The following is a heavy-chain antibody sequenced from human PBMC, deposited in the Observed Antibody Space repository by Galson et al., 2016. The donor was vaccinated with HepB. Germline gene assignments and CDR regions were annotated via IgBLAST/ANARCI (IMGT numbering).Heavy chain of an antibody. Sequence: SVKVSCKASGYSFTSYYMHWVRQAPGQGLECVGIINPSSGTTDYAQKFQGRVTMTRDTSTSTVYMELSSLTFEDTGVYYCASGLIAAGASYYYYSMDVWGQGTTVTVSS. CDR2: INPSSGTT. CDR3: ASGLIAAGASYYYYSMDV. J-gene: IGHJ6*02. D-gene: IGHD3-16*01. V-gene: IGHV1-46*01. CDR1: GYSFTSYY.